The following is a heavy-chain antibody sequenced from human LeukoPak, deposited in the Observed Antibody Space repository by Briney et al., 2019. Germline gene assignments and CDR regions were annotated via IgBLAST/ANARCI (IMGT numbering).Heavy chain of an antibody. J-gene: IGHJ4*02. Sequence: SETLSLTFTVSGGSISSYYWSWIRQPPGKGLEWIGYIYYSGSTYYNPSLKSRVTISVDTSKNQFSLKLSSVTAADTAVYYCAREEDSSGSPGPNWGQGTLVTVSS. CDR2: IYYSGST. D-gene: IGHD3-22*01. CDR3: AREEDSSGSPGPN. CDR1: GGSISSYY. V-gene: IGHV4-59*12.